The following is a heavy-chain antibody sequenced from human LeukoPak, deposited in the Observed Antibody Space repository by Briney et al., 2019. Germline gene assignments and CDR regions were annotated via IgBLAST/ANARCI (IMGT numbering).Heavy chain of an antibody. D-gene: IGHD6-19*01. CDR1: GYTFTGYY. V-gene: IGHV1-2*02. CDR2: INPNSGGT. J-gene: IGHJ4*02. Sequence: ASVKVSCKASGYTFTGYYMHWVRQAPGQGLEWMGWINPNSGGTNYAQKFQGRVTITRDTSISTAYMELSRLRSDDTAVYYCAREAGYSSGWYDYWGQGTLVTVSS. CDR3: AREAGYSSGWYDY.